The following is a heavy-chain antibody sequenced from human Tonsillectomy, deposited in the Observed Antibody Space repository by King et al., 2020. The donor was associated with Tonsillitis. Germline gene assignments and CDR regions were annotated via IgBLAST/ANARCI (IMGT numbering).Heavy chain of an antibody. CDR2: INTNAGNTGSP. V-gene: IGHV7-4-1*02. J-gene: IGHJ4*02. D-gene: IGHD7-27*01. Sequence: VQLVESGSELKEPGASVKISCKASGYTFTHYAMNWVRQAPGQGLEWMAWINTNAGNTGSPTYAQGFTGRFVLSLDTSASTAYLQINSLKAEDTAVYHCARDYWGSDYWGQGTLLTVSS. CDR1: GYTFTHYA. CDR3: ARDYWGSDY.